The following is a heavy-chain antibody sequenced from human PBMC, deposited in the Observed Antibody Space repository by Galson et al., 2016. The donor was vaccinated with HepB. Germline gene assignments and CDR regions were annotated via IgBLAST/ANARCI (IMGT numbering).Heavy chain of an antibody. V-gene: IGHV4-31*03. D-gene: IGHD1-14*01. CDR1: GGSIRSGPYF. J-gene: IGHJ3*02. CDR3: AREWRYNWNHPDAFDM. Sequence: TLSLTCTVSGGSIRSGPYFWSWIRQHPGKGLEWIGYVYYSGRTSYNPSLKSRLSISVDTSKNHFSLRLSSVTAADTAVYYCAREWRYNWNHPDAFDMWGQGTMVTVSA. CDR2: VYYSGRT.